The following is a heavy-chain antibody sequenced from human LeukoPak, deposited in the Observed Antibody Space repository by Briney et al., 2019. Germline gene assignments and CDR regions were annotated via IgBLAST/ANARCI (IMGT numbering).Heavy chain of an antibody. CDR3: ARLNPWRGQQRESGVRNNNWFDP. CDR2: IYPGDSDT. V-gene: IGHV5-51*01. D-gene: IGHD6-25*01. J-gene: IGHJ5*02. Sequence: GESLKISCKGSGYSFTSYWIGWVRQMPGKGLEWMGIIYPGDSDTRYSPSFQGQVTISADKSISTAYLQWSSLKASDTAMYYCARLNPWRGQQRESGVRNNNWFDPWGQGTLVTVSS. CDR1: GYSFTSYW.